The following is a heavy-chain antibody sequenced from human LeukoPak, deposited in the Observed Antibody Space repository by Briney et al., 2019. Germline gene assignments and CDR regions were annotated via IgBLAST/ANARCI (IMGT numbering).Heavy chain of an antibody. CDR1: GFTFSNFW. V-gene: IGHV3-21*01. Sequence: PGGSLRLSCAASGFTFSNFWMSWVRQVPGKGLEWVSSISSSSSYIYYADSVKGRFTISRDNAKNSLYLQMNSLRAEDTAVYYCARGPAGAARPDFDYWGQGTLVTVSS. D-gene: IGHD6-6*01. J-gene: IGHJ4*02. CDR3: ARGPAGAARPDFDY. CDR2: ISSSSSYI.